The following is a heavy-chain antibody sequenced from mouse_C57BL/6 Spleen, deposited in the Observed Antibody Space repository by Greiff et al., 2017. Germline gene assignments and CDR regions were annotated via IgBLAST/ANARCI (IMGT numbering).Heavy chain of an antibody. Sequence: QVQLQQPGAELVKPGASVKMSCKASGYTFTSYWITWVKQRPGQGLEWIGDIYPGSGSTNYNEKFKSKATLTVDTSSSTAYMQLSSLTSEDSAVYYCARPPGAYYSNNFYYFDYWGQGTTLTVSS. J-gene: IGHJ2*01. V-gene: IGHV1-55*01. CDR1: GYTFTSYW. CDR3: ARPPGAYYSNNFYYFDY. D-gene: IGHD2-5*01. CDR2: IYPGSGST.